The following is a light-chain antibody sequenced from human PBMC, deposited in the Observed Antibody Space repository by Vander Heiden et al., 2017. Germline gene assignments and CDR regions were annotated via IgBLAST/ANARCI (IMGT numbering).Light chain of an antibody. Sequence: EIVMPPSPATPSVSPGEAATPSRRASTRYSSYLAWYQQKPGQAPRLLIHGEATRATGTAARFSGSGSGTEFTLTISSLQSEDFAVYYCQQYNNWTTLYTFGQGTKLEIK. CDR2: GEA. CDR3: QQYNNWTTLYT. V-gene: IGKV3-15*01. J-gene: IGKJ2*01. CDR1: TRYSSY.